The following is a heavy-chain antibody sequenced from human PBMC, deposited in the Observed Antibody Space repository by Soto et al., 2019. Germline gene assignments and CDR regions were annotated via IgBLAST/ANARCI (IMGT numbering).Heavy chain of an antibody. J-gene: IGHJ4*02. CDR2: ITSSGAST. V-gene: IGHV3-23*01. D-gene: IGHD5-12*01. CDR1: GFTFSNDA. CDR3: AKRMATTKSFDY. Sequence: VQLLESGGGLVQPGGSLRLSCAASGFTFSNDAMSWVRQAPGKGLEWVSAITSSGASTYYTDSVKGRFTISRDNSKNTLYLQVNSLRAEDTAVYYCAKRMATTKSFDYWGQGTLVTVSS.